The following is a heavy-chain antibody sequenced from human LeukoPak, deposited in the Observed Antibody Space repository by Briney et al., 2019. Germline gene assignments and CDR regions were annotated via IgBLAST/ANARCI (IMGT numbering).Heavy chain of an antibody. CDR1: GFTFSSYS. CDR2: ISSSSSYI. J-gene: IGHJ5*02. Sequence: PGGSLRLSCAASGFTFSSYSMNWVRQAPVKGLEWVSSISSSSSYIYYADSVKGRFTISRDNAKNSLYLQMNSLRAEDTAVYYCARDRARANSGSYFNCFEPWGQGTLVTVSS. CDR3: ARDRARANSGSYFNCFEP. D-gene: IGHD1-26*01. V-gene: IGHV3-21*01.